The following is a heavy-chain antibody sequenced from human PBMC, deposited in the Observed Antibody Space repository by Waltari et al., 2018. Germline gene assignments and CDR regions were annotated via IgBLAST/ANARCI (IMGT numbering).Heavy chain of an antibody. J-gene: IGHJ3*02. Sequence: QVQLQESGPGLVKPSETLSLTCTVSGGSISSNYWSWIRQPPGKGLEWIGYSYYSGSTNYSPSLKSRVTISVDTSKNQFSLKLSSVTAADTAVDYCARAYDYGSGRAFDIWGQGTMVTVSS. CDR2: SYYSGST. V-gene: IGHV4-59*01. CDR1: GGSISSNY. D-gene: IGHD3-10*01. CDR3: ARAYDYGSGRAFDI.